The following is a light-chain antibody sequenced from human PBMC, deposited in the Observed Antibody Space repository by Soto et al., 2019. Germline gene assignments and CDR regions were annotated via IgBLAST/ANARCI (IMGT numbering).Light chain of an antibody. CDR2: GAS. CDR1: QSVSSSY. V-gene: IGKV3-20*01. Sequence: EIVLTQSPGTLSLSPGERATLSCRASQSVSSSYLAWYQQKPGQAPRLLIYGASSRATGIPDRFSGSGSGTDFALAISRMEPEDFAVYYCQQNGSSPPFTFGGRTKVEIK. J-gene: IGKJ4*01. CDR3: QQNGSSPPFT.